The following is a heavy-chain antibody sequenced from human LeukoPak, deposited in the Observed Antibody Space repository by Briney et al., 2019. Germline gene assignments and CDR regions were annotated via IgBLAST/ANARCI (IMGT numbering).Heavy chain of an antibody. CDR1: GYTFTGYY. J-gene: IGHJ4*02. CDR2: INPNSGGT. V-gene: IGHV1-2*02. Sequence: ASVKVSCKASGYTFTGYYMHWVRQAPGQGLEWMGWINPNSGGTNYAQKFQGRVTMTRDTSISTAYMELSRLRSDDTAVYYCARESVEYYYDSSGSPLEYWGQGTLVTVSS. CDR3: ARESVEYYYDSSGSPLEY. D-gene: IGHD3-22*01.